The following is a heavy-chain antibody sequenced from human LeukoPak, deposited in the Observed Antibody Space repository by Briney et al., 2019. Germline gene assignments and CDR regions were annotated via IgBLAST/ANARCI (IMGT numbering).Heavy chain of an antibody. Sequence: GGSLRLSCAASGFTFSSYSMNWVRQAPGKGLERVSSISSSSSYIYYADSVKGRFTISRDNAKNSLYLQMNSPRAEDTAVYYCARDQSTDLWFGELLQSIDYWGQGTLVTVSS. CDR2: ISSSSSYI. D-gene: IGHD3-10*01. V-gene: IGHV3-21*01. CDR1: GFTFSSYS. CDR3: ARDQSTDLWFGELLQSIDY. J-gene: IGHJ4*02.